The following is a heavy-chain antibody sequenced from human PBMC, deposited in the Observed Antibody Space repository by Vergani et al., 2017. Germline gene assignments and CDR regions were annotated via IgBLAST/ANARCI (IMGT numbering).Heavy chain of an antibody. CDR3: ARSSHLNGARFSV. D-gene: IGHD6-13*01. Sequence: QVQLQQWGAGLLKPSETLSLTCAVYGGSFSGYYWSWIRQPPGKGLEWIGEINHSGSTNYNLSLKSRVTISVDTSKNQFSLKLSTVTAADTAVYYCARSSHLNGARFSVWGQGTMVTVSS. CDR2: INHSGST. V-gene: IGHV4-34*01. J-gene: IGHJ3*01. CDR1: GGSFSGYY.